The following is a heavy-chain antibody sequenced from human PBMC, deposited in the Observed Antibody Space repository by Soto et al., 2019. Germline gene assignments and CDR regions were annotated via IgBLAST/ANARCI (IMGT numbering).Heavy chain of an antibody. CDR1: GDSVSSNSAA. D-gene: IGHD2-2*01. V-gene: IGHV6-1*01. Sequence: SQTLSLTCAISGDSVSSNSAAWNWIRQSPSRGLEWLGRTYYRSKWYNDYAVSVKSRITINPDTSKNQFSLQLNSVTPEDTAVYYCARVTDCSSTSCYFLGVWGQGTTVTVSS. CDR3: ARVTDCSSTSCYFLGV. J-gene: IGHJ6*02. CDR2: TYYRSKWYN.